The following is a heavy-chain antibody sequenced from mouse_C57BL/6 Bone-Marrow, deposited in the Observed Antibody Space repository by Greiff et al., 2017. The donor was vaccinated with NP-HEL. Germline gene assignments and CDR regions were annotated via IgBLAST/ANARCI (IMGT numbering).Heavy chain of an antibody. D-gene: IGHD2-4*01. Sequence: QVQLQQSGAELVKPGASVKMSCKASGYTFPGYWITWVKQRPGQGLEWIGDIYPGSGSTNYNEKFKSKATLTVDTSSSTAYMQLSSLTSEDSAVYYCARDDYDWFAYWGQGTLVTVSA. CDR3: ARDDYDWFAY. CDR2: IYPGSGST. J-gene: IGHJ3*01. CDR1: GYTFPGYW. V-gene: IGHV1-55*01.